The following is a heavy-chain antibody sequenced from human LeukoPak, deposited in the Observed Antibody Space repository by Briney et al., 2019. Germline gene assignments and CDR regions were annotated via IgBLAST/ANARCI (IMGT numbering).Heavy chain of an antibody. J-gene: IGHJ3*02. CDR1: SGSFSDYY. Sequence: LSLTCAVYSGSFSDYYWSWIRLSPGKGLEWVSSISSSSSYIYYADSVKGRFTISRDNAKNSLYLQMNSLRAEDTAVYYCAGWKQLVLLRDIWGQGTMVTVSS. V-gene: IGHV3-11*06. CDR3: AGWKQLVLLRDI. D-gene: IGHD6-13*01. CDR2: ISSSSSYI.